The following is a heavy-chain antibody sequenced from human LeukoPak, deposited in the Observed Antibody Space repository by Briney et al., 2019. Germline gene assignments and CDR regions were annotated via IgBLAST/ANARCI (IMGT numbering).Heavy chain of an antibody. CDR2: ISGSGSMT. CDR1: GFTFSSYA. Sequence: GGSLRLSCAASGFTFSSYAMNWVRRAPGKGLKWVSTISGSGSMTYYADSVKGRFTISRDNSKNTLYLQMNSLRAEDTAVYYCAKENYYDRKYYYYGMDVWGQGTTVTVSS. CDR3: AKENYYDRKYYYYGMDV. J-gene: IGHJ6*02. D-gene: IGHD3-22*01. V-gene: IGHV3-23*01.